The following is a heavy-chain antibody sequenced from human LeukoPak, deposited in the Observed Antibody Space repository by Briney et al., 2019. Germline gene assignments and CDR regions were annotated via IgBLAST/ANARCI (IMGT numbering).Heavy chain of an antibody. CDR1: GYTSTGYY. D-gene: IGHD2/OR15-2a*01. CDR3: ARAISERAIWTPLYY. V-gene: IGHV1-2*02. J-gene: IGHJ4*02. Sequence: GASVKVSCKASGYTSTGYYMHWVRQAPGQGLEWMGWINPNSGGTNYAQKFQGRVTMTRDTSISTAYMELSRLRSDDTAVYYCARAISERAIWTPLYYWGQGTLVTVSS. CDR2: INPNSGGT.